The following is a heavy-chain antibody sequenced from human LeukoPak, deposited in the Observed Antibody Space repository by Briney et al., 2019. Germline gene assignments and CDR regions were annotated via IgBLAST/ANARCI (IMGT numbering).Heavy chain of an antibody. CDR1: GFTFSSYA. CDR2: ISYDGSDK. V-gene: IGHV3-30-3*01. D-gene: IGHD6-13*01. Sequence: GGSLRLSCAASGFTFSSYAMHWVRQAPGKGPEWVAVISYDGSDKHYVDSVKGRFTISRDISKNTLYLQMNSLRAEDTAVYYCARAIMDSSSWYGDYWGQGSLVTVSS. J-gene: IGHJ4*02. CDR3: ARAIMDSSSWYGDY.